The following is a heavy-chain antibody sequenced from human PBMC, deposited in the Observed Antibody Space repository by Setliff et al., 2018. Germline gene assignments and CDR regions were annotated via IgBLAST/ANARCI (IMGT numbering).Heavy chain of an antibody. CDR2: ISGSGGST. CDR3: AKRGPYCSGGTCHYYFDY. D-gene: IGHD2-15*01. J-gene: IGHJ4*02. CDR1: RFTFSNYA. V-gene: IGHV3-23*01. Sequence: LRLSCAASRFTFSNYAMSWVRQAPGKGLEWVPAISGSGGSTNYADSVKGRFTISRDNSKNTVYLEMNSLRAEDTAVYYCAKRGPYCSGGTCHYYFDYWGQGTLVTVSS.